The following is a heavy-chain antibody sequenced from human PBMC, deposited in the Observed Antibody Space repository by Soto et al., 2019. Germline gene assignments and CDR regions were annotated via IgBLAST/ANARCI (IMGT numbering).Heavy chain of an antibody. Sequence: QSGGSLRLSCAASGFPFSRYEIHWVRQVPGRGLEWVALISHDGSNKYYVDSVKGRFIISRDNSKNTVYLQMNSLRTEDTALYYCPKDAEFDTRNIHNWGQGTLVTVSS. CDR1: GFPFSRYE. J-gene: IGHJ4*02. V-gene: IGHV3-30*18. CDR3: PKDAEFDTRNIHN. CDR2: ISHDGSNK. D-gene: IGHD3-22*01.